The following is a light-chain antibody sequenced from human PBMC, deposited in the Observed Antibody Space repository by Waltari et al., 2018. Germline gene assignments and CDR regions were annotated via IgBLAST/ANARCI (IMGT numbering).Light chain of an antibody. CDR3: SSSSTFTTLVV. J-gene: IGLJ2*01. CDR2: AVS. V-gene: IGLV2-14*03. CDR1: SSDIGTSNY. Sequence: QTALTQPASVSGSPGQSITISCTGASSDIGTSNYVSWYQQHPGKAPKLMIYAVSNRPSAVSDRFSGSKSANTASLTISGLWAEDEAYYYCSSSSTFTTLVVFGGGTKLTVL.